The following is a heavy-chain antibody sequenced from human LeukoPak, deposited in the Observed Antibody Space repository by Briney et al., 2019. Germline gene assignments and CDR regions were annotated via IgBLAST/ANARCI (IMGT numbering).Heavy chain of an antibody. CDR2: INGESSTI. Sequence: AGGSLRLSCVASGFTFSDYTMNRVRQAPGKGLEWVSHINGESSTIYYGDSVKGRFTISRDNAKKSLYLDMSSLSAADSALYYCVRGDGYNPSSFDNWGQGTLVTVSS. D-gene: IGHD5-24*01. CDR1: GFTFSDYT. V-gene: IGHV3-48*04. J-gene: IGHJ4*02. CDR3: VRGDGYNPSSFDN.